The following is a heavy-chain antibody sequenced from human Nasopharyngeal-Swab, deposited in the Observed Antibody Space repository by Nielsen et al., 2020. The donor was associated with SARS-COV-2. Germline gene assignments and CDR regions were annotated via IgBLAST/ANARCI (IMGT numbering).Heavy chain of an antibody. J-gene: IGHJ3*02. Sequence: GESLKISCEASGFTLSTYWMHWVRQAPGKGLVWVSRINIEGSSANYADSVKGRFTISKDNAKNTLYLEMNSLRAEDTALYYCAKDGGSLFGVVVAASSGAFDIWGQGTMVTVSS. D-gene: IGHD2-15*01. CDR3: AKDGGSLFGVVVAASSGAFDI. CDR2: INIEGSSA. CDR1: GFTLSTYW. V-gene: IGHV3-74*01.